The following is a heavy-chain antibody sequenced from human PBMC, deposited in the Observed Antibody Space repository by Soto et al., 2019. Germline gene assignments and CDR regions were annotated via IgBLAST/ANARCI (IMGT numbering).Heavy chain of an antibody. V-gene: IGHV3-23*01. CDR2: ISGSGGST. CDR1: GFTFSSYA. D-gene: IGHD3-3*01. Sequence: EVQLLESGGGLVQPGGSLRLSCAASGFTFSSYAMSWVRQAPGKGLEWVSAISGSGGSTYYANSVKGRFTISRDNSKNTLYLQMISLRAEDTAVYYCAKDPRRYDRGIGWFDPWGQGTLVTVSS. J-gene: IGHJ5*02. CDR3: AKDPRRYDRGIGWFDP.